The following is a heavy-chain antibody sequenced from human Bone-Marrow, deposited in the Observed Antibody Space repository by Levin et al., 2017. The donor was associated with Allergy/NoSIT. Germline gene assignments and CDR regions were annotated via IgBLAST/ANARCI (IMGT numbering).Heavy chain of an antibody. D-gene: IGHD5-18*01. J-gene: IGHJ3*02. CDR2: IGTAGVT. CDR3: ARYNYEYNALDI. Sequence: GRGKRLEWVSTIGTAGVTYCLDVFFCFFPISRENAKNSLYLQMNGLSAGDTAVYYCARYNYEYNALDIWGQGTMVTVSS. V-gene: IGHV3-13*01.